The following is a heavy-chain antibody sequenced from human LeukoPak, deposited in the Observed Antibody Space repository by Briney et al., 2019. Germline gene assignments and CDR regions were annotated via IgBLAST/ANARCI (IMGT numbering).Heavy chain of an antibody. D-gene: IGHD3-10*01. CDR3: AKSNGYGLIDI. Sequence: PSETLSLTCTVSGYSISSGYYWGWTRQPPGKGLEWIGSIYHSGSTYYNPSLKSRLTISLDTSRNQFSPKLNSVTAADTAVYYCAKSNGYGLIDIWGQGTMVTVSS. J-gene: IGHJ3*02. V-gene: IGHV4-38-2*02. CDR2: IYHSGST. CDR1: GYSISSGYY.